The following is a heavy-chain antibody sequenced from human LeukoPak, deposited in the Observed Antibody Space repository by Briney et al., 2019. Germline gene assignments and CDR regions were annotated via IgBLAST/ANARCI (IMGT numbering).Heavy chain of an antibody. CDR2: ISGSGGST. V-gene: IGHV3-23*01. J-gene: IGHJ4*02. Sequence: GGSLRLSCAASGFTFSSYAMSWVRQAPGKGLEWVSAISGSGGSTYYADSVKGRFTISRDNSKNTLYLQMNSLRAEDTAVYYCAIPPTVTTAGYWGQGTLVTVSS. CDR1: GFTFSSYA. D-gene: IGHD4-17*01. CDR3: AIPPTVTTAGY.